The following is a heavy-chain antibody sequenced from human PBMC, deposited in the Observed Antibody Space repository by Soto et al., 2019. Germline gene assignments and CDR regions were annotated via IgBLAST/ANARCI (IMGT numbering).Heavy chain of an antibody. J-gene: IGHJ4*02. D-gene: IGHD3-16*01. Sequence: GGSLRLSCAASGFKFSNYAMSWVRQAPGKGPEWVSLISATGGGTYYADSVKGRFTISRDNSHNTLYLQVHSLTAEDTAVYYCAKDRRAGGNSAFYFDFWGQGAQVTVS. CDR3: AKDRRAGGNSAFYFDF. CDR2: ISATGGGT. V-gene: IGHV3-23*01. CDR1: GFKFSNYA.